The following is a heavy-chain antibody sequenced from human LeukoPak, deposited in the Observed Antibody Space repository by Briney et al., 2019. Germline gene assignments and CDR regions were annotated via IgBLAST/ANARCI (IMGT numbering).Heavy chain of an antibody. D-gene: IGHD2/OR15-2a*01. CDR2: IWYDGSKK. Sequence: PGGPLRLSCAASGFTFRSHGMQWVRQAPGKGLEWVAVIWYDGSKKYYADSVKGRFTISRDNSKNTLDLQMSSLRAEDTAEYYCARSNTVISNYYYGMDVWGQGTTVTVSS. CDR3: ARSNTVISNYYYGMDV. J-gene: IGHJ6*02. CDR1: GFTFRSHG. V-gene: IGHV3-33*01.